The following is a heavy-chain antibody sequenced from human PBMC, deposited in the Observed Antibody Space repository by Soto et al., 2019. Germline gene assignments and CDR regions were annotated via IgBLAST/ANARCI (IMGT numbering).Heavy chain of an antibody. V-gene: IGHV3-9*01. J-gene: IGHJ6*02. D-gene: IGHD3-16*01. CDR1: GLTFDDHA. CDR2: ISWNGGRT. Sequence: GGSLRLSCAASGLTFDDHAMHWVRQAPGKGLEWVSGISWNGGRTAYADSVKGRFTISRDNAKNSLYLQMNSLRVEDTALYYCANDWVGGGLEYFYGVDVWGHGTTVTVSS. CDR3: ANDWVGGGLEYFYGVDV.